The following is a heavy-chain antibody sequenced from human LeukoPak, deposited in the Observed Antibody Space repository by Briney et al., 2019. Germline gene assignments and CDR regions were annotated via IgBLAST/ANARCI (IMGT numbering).Heavy chain of an antibody. CDR3: ARDRYYDILTGFSD. D-gene: IGHD3-9*01. J-gene: IGHJ4*02. V-gene: IGHV3-74*01. Sequence: GGSLRLSCAASGFTFSSYWMHWVRQAPGKGLVWVSRINTDGSSTSYADSVKGRFTISRDNAKNTLYLQMNSLGAEDTAVYYCARDRYYDILTGFSDWGQGTLVTVSS. CDR2: INTDGSST. CDR1: GFTFSSYW.